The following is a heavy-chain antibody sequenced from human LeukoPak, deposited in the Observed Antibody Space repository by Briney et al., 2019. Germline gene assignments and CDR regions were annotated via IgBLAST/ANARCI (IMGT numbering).Heavy chain of an antibody. Sequence: GGSLRHSCAASGFTLSKHPMYWVRQAPGKGLEWVSSLSDTGDSRHYADSVKGRFTISRDSARSALYLQMNSLRAEDTAVYYCAKGDCASGSCYFDDWGQGSQVTVSS. CDR2: LSDTGDSR. V-gene: IGHV3-23*01. CDR3: AKGDCASGSCYFDD. D-gene: IGHD2-8*01. J-gene: IGHJ4*02. CDR1: GFTLSKHP.